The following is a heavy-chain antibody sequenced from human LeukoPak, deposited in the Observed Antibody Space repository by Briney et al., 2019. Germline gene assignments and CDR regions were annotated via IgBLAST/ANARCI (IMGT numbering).Heavy chain of an antibody. CDR1: GFTYRSWD. J-gene: IGHJ4*02. Sequence: GGSQRLPCAASGFTYRSWDKLWLRQAPGKGLEWVALISYNGINKYYADSLKGRFTISRDNSKNTLYLQMNSLRAEDTAVYYCVKDYDSLDSWGQGTPVTVSS. CDR3: VKDYDSLDS. D-gene: IGHD3-3*01. V-gene: IGHV3-30*18. CDR2: ISYNGINK.